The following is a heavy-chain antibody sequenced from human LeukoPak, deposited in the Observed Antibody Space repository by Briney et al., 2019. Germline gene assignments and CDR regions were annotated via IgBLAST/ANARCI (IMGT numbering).Heavy chain of an antibody. CDR3: ATRVRGYSYGYLVY. CDR2: IYYSGST. V-gene: IGHV4-59*01. J-gene: IGHJ4*02. D-gene: IGHD5-18*01. CDR1: GGSISSYY. Sequence: SETLSLTCTVSGGSISSYYWSWIRQPPGKGLEWIGYIYYSGSTNYNPSLKSRVTISVDTSKNQFSLKLSSVTAADTAVYYCATRVRGYSYGYLVYWGQGTLVTVSS.